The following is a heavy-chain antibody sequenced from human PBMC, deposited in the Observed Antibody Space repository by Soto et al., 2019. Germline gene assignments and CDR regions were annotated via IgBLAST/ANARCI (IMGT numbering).Heavy chain of an antibody. CDR1: GYNFFSYG. J-gene: IGHJ4*02. CDR2: ISTSNGDT. Sequence: QVQLLQSGAEVKKPGASVKVSCKASGYNFFSYGLTWVRQAPGQGLEWMGWISTSNGDTKYALKFQGRVTITTDTXXKTTYLNLWGLTSADTAIYYCARDSTDSGGFDLDYWGQGTLVTVSS. V-gene: IGHV1-18*01. CDR3: ARDSTDSGGFDLDY. D-gene: IGHD2-8*02.